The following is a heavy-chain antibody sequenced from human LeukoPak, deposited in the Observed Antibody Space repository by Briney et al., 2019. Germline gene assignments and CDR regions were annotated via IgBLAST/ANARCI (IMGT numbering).Heavy chain of an antibody. CDR2: IIPILGTA. D-gene: IGHD5-24*01. J-gene: IGHJ4*02. CDR3: ARGLGLQFDSYRYSFDY. CDR1: GGTFSSYA. Sequence: SVKVSCKASGGTFSSYAISWVRQAPGQGLEWMGRIIPILGTANYAQKFQGRVTITTDESTSTAYMELSSLRSEDTAVYYCARGLGLQFDSYRYSFDYWGQGTLVTVSS. V-gene: IGHV1-69*11.